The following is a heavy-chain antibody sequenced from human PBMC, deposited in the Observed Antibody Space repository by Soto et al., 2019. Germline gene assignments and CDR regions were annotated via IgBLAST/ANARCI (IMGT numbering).Heavy chain of an antibody. V-gene: IGHV1-46*01. Sequence: GASVKVSCKASAYTFTSYYMHWVRQAPGQGLDWMGIINPSGGSTSYAQKFQGRVTITRNTSISTAYMVLSSLTSEDSAVYYCASLSLCCSTSCYATDYYYYMDVWGKGTTVTVSS. CDR2: INPSGGST. CDR3: ASLSLCCSTSCYATDYYYYMDV. CDR1: AYTFTSYY. J-gene: IGHJ6*03. D-gene: IGHD2-2*01.